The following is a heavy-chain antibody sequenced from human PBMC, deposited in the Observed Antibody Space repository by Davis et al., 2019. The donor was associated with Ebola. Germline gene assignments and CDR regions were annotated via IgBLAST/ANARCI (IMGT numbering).Heavy chain of an antibody. CDR3: VGGSQTFDY. CDR1: GFTFTNYW. V-gene: IGHV3-7*01. CDR2: INQDGSEL. Sequence: PSETLSLTCAASGFTFTNYWMTWVRQAPGKGLEWVANINQDGSELSYVDSVKGRFIISRDNAKNSLFLQMSSLRAEDTSVYFCVGGSQTFDYWGQGTQVTVSS. J-gene: IGHJ4*02. D-gene: IGHD1-26*01.